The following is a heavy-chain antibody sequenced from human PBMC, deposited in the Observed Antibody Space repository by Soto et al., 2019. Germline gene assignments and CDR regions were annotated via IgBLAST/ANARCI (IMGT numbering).Heavy chain of an antibody. CDR2: IIPILGIA. V-gene: IGHV1-69*02. Sequence: GASVKVSCKASGGTFSSYTISWVRQAPGQGLEWMGRIIPILGIANYAQKFQGRVTITADKSTSTAYMELSSLRSEDTAVYYCASRSRTTGTTPVYWGQGTLVTVSS. CDR3: ASRSRTTGTTPVY. J-gene: IGHJ4*02. CDR1: GGTFSSYT. D-gene: IGHD1-1*01.